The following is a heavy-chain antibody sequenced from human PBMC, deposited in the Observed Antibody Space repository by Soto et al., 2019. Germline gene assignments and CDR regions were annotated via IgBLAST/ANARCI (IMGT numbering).Heavy chain of an antibody. Sequence: GASVKVSCKTSGYTFTNYDISWVRQAPGQGLEWMGWISTYNGNTDYAQRFQGRVTLTTDISTSTAYMEVRSLRSDDTAVYYCAGEWELRHWGQGTLVTVSS. CDR1: GYTFTNYD. J-gene: IGHJ4*02. CDR3: AGEWELRH. D-gene: IGHD1-26*01. V-gene: IGHV1-18*01. CDR2: ISTYNGNT.